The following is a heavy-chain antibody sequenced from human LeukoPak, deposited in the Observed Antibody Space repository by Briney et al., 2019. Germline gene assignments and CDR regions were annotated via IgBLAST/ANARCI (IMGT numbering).Heavy chain of an antibody. CDR1: GYTFTGYY. Sequence: ASVKVSCKASGYTFTGYYMHWVRQAPGQGLEWMGWINPNSGGTNYAQKFQGRVTMTRDTSISTAYMELSRLRSDDTAVYYCARDKRRGYSGYDFGYYYYMDVWGKGTTVTVSS. CDR2: INPNSGGT. J-gene: IGHJ6*03. CDR3: ARDKRRGYSGYDFGYYYYMDV. V-gene: IGHV1-2*02. D-gene: IGHD5-12*01.